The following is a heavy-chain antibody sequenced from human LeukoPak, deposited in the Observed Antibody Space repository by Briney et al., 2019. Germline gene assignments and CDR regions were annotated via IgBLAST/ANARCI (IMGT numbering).Heavy chain of an antibody. J-gene: IGHJ2*01. V-gene: IGHV4-61*02. Sequence: SQTLSLTCTVSGGSISSGSYYWSWIRQPAGMGLEWIGRIYASGSTNYNPSLKSRVTISVDTSKNQFSMKLSSVTAADTAVYYCARDLTTVTTSSVYWYFDLWGRGTLVTVSS. CDR3: ARDLTTVTTSSVYWYFDL. D-gene: IGHD4-17*01. CDR2: IYASGST. CDR1: GGSISSGSYY.